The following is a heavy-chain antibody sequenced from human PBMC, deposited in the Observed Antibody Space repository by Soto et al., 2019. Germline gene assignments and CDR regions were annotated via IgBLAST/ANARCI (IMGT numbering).Heavy chain of an antibody. CDR1: GFSLTTDRVD. D-gene: IGHD1-26*01. CDR2: IYWDDSK. J-gene: IGHJ4*02. Sequence: QITLKESGPTLVKPTQTLTLTCTFSGFSLTTDRVDVGWIRQPPGEALEWLAVIYWDDSKTYRPSLESRLTITNDTTKNQVALTMTNMDSLDTATYYCAHAYGGRSLYWGQGTLVTVSS. V-gene: IGHV2-5*02. CDR3: AHAYGGRSLY.